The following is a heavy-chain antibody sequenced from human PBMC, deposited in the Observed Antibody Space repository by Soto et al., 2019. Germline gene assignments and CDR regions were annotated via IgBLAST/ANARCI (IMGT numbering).Heavy chain of an antibody. Sequence: PGESLKISCKGSGYSFTSYWIGWVRQMPGKGLEWMGIIYPGDSDTRYSPSFQGQVTISADKSISTAYLQWSSLKASDTAMYYCARPAAGITGTTFTYGMDVWGQGTTVTVSS. CDR2: IYPGDSDT. V-gene: IGHV5-51*01. D-gene: IGHD1-7*01. CDR3: ARPAAGITGTTFTYGMDV. CDR1: GYSFTSYW. J-gene: IGHJ6*02.